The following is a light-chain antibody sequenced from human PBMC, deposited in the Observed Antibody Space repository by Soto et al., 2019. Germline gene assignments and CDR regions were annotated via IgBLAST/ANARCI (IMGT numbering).Light chain of an antibody. CDR1: QSINSKY. Sequence: EIVLTQSPGTLSLSPGERATLSCRASQSINSKYLAWYQLKPGQAPRLLIYGASIRATAIPDRFSGSVSGTDFTLTISRLDPEDFAVYFCQQYGTSPRTFGQGTKVEIK. CDR3: QQYGTSPRT. V-gene: IGKV3-20*01. CDR2: GAS. J-gene: IGKJ1*01.